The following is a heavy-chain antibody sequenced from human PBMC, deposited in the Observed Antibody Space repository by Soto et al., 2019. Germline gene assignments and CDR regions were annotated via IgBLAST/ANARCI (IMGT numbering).Heavy chain of an antibody. CDR3: ARGVAAVDY. Sequence: QVQLVESGGGVVQPGRSLRLSCEASGFTFSSYGMHWVRQAPGKGLEWVAVIGYDGSNKYYADSVKGGFTISRDNSKNTLYLQMSSLRSEDNAVYYCARGVAAVDYWGQGTLVTVSS. CDR1: GFTFSSYG. J-gene: IGHJ4*02. D-gene: IGHD2-15*01. V-gene: IGHV3-33*01. CDR2: IGYDGSNK.